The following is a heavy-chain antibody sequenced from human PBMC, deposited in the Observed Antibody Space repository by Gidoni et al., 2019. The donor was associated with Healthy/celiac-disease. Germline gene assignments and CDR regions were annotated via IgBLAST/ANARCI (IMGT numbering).Heavy chain of an antibody. CDR2: INPSGGST. CDR1: GYTFTRYY. V-gene: IGHV1-46*03. D-gene: IGHD6-19*01. Sequence: QVQLVQSGAEAKKPGASVKVYCKASGYTFTRYYMHWVRQAPGQGLEWMEIINPSGGSTSYAQKFQGRVTMTRDTSTSTVYMELSSLRSEDTAVYYCARAAQWLVRSPIDYWGQGTLVTVSS. J-gene: IGHJ4*02. CDR3: ARAAQWLVRSPIDY.